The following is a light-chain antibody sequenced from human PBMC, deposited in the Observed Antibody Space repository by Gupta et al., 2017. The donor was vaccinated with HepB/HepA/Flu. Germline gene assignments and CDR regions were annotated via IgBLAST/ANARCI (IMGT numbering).Light chain of an antibody. Sequence: EIVLMQSPATLSVSPGDRATLSCRASESVSSYLAWYRQKPGQAPRLLIYGASTRAAGVPDRFSASGSGTEFTLIINSLQSEDFAVYYCQQYNNWWTFGQGTKVEI. CDR3: QQYNNWWT. J-gene: IGKJ1*01. CDR2: GAS. V-gene: IGKV3-15*01. CDR1: ESVSSY.